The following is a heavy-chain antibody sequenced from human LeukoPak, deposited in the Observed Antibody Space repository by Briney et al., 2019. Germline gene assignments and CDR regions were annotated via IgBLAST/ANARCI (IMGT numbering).Heavy chain of an antibody. CDR3: ARVFRVTPYSSFDP. V-gene: IGHV3-66*02. CDR1: GFTFGDDG. Sequence: PGGSLRLSCTASGFTFGDDGWSWFRQAPGKGLEWVSVIYSGGSTYYADSVKGRFTISRDNSKNTLYLQMNSLRAEDTAVYDCARVFRVTPYSSFDPWGQGTLVTVSS. CDR2: IYSGGST. D-gene: IGHD4-23*01. J-gene: IGHJ5*02.